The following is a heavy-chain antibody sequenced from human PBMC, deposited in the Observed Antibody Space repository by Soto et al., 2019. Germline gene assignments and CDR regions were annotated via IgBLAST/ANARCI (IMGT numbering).Heavy chain of an antibody. CDR1: GGSISSYY. CDR2: IYYSGST. V-gene: IGHV4-59*03. Sequence: SETLSLTCTVSGGSISSYYWSWIRQPPGKRLEWIGYIYYSGSTNYNPSLKSRVTISVDTSTSTAYMELSSLRAEDTAVYYCAALIVVVMYPDYWGQGTLVTVSS. CDR3: AALIVVVMYPDY. D-gene: IGHD3-22*01. J-gene: IGHJ4*02.